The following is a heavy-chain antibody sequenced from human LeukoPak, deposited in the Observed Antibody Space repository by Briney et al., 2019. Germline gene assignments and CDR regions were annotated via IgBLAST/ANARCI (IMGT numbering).Heavy chain of an antibody. Sequence: SETLSLTCTVSGGSISSSSYYWGWIRQPPGKGLEWIGSIYYSGSTYYNPSLKSRVTISVDTSKNQFSLKLSSVTAADTAVYYCAREGFIVVVPAAPRADAFDIWGQGTMVTVSS. CDR3: AREGFIVVVPAAPRADAFDI. V-gene: IGHV4-39*07. CDR1: GGSISSSSYY. D-gene: IGHD2-2*01. J-gene: IGHJ3*02. CDR2: IYYSGST.